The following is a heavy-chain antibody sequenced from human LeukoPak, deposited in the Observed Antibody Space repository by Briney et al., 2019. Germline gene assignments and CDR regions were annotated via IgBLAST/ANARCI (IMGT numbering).Heavy chain of an antibody. D-gene: IGHD5-24*01. CDR2: IYTSGST. J-gene: IGHJ5*02. V-gene: IGHV4-4*07. Sequence: SETLSLTCTVSGYSISSGYYWGWVRQPAGKGLEWIGRIYTSGSTNYNPSLKSRVTMSVDTSKNQFSLKLSSVTAADTAVYYCAREMGRDGYNTWGQGTLVTVSS. CDR1: GYSISSGYY. CDR3: AREMGRDGYNT.